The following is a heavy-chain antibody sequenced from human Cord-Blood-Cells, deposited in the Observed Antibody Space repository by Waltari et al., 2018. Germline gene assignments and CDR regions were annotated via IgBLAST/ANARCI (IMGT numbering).Heavy chain of an antibody. J-gene: IGHJ1*01. V-gene: IGHV1-69*06. CDR3: ARGKGTICGVVILQKQDFQH. CDR2: IIPIFGTA. CDR1: GGTFSSYA. Sequence: QVQLVQSGAEVKKPGSSVKVSCKASGGTFSSYAISWVRQAPGQGLEWMGGIIPIFGTANYAQKFQGRVTITADKSTSTAYMELSSLRSEDTAVYYCARGKGTICGVVILQKQDFQHWGQGTLVTVSS. D-gene: IGHD3-3*01.